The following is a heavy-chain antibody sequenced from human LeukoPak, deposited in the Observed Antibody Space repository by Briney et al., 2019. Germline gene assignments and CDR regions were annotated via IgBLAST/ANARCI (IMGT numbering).Heavy chain of an antibody. CDR1: GYTLTELS. CDR3: AADRAISLPREYSSSPPAAY. J-gene: IGHJ4*02. Sequence: ASVKVSCKVSGYTLTELSMHWVRQAPGKGLEWMGGFDREDGETIYAQKFQGRVTMTEDTSTDTAYMELSSLRSEDTAVYYCAADRAISLPREYSSSPPAAYWGQGTLVTVSS. CDR2: FDREDGET. D-gene: IGHD6-6*01. V-gene: IGHV1-24*01.